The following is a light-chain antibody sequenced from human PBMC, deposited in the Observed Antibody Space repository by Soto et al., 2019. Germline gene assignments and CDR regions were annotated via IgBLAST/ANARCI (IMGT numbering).Light chain of an antibody. CDR1: QSVLYSSNNKNY. J-gene: IGKJ4*01. CDR3: HQYYSIPRG. CDR2: WAS. V-gene: IGKV4-1*01. Sequence: DIVMTQSPDSLAVSLGERATINCKSSQSVLYSSNNKNYLAWYQQKPGQPPKLLIYWASTRESGVPDRFSGSGSGTDFTLTITSLQAEDVAVYYCHQYYSIPRGFGGGTKVEIK.